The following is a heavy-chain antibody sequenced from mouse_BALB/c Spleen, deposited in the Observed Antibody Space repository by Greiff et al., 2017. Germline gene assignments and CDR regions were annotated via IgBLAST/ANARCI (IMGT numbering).Heavy chain of an antibody. D-gene: IGHD1-1*01. J-gene: IGHJ3*01. CDR1: GYAFSSYW. CDR2: IYPGDGDT. V-gene: IGHV1-80*01. Sequence: QVQLKESGAELVRPGSSVKISCKASGYAFSSYWMNWVKQRPGQGLEWIGQIYPGDGDTNYNGKFKGKATLTADKSSSTAYMQLSSLTSEDSAVYFCARDYGSLAWFAYWGQGTLVTVSA. CDR3: ARDYGSLAWFAY.